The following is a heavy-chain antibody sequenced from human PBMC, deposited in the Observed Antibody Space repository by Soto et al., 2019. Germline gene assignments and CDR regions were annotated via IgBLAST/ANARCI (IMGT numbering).Heavy chain of an antibody. V-gene: IGHV4-39*01. CDR1: GDSITNSNYY. J-gene: IGHJ5*02. Sequence: SETLSLTCTVSGDSITNSNYYWGWIRQPPGKGLEWIGSIHYSRNTYYNPSLRGRGSLSVDTSKNQFSLKLTSVTAADTAVYFCARQIYTSTWYTWFDPWGQGSLVTVSS. CDR3: ARQIYTSTWYTWFDP. D-gene: IGHD6-13*01. CDR2: IHYSRNT.